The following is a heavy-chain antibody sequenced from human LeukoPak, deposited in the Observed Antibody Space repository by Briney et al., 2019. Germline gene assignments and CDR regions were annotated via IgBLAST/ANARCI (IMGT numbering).Heavy chain of an antibody. Sequence: GGSLRLSCAASGFIFSSYWMHWFRQAPGKGLLWFSRINSDGSSTSYADSVKGRFTISRDNAKNTLYLQMNSLRAENTAVYYCARDKVPRGSGYNWFDPWGQGTLLTVSS. CDR2: INSDGSST. CDR1: GFIFSSYW. CDR3: ARDKVPRGSGYNWFDP. D-gene: IGHD6-25*01. V-gene: IGHV3-74*01. J-gene: IGHJ5*02.